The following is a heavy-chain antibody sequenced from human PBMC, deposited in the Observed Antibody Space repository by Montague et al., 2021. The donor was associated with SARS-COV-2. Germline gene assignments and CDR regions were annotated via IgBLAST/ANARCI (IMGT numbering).Heavy chain of an antibody. CDR1: GGSISSSSYY. CDR3: GRREDCYGSGSYPN. Sequence: SETLSLTCTVSGGSISSSSYYWGWIRQPPGKGLEWIGSIYYSGSTYYNLSLKSRVTISVDTSKNQFSLKLSSVTAADTAVYYCGRREDCYGSGSYPNWGQGTLVTVSS. J-gene: IGHJ4*02. V-gene: IGHV4-39*01. CDR2: IYYSGST. D-gene: IGHD3-10*01.